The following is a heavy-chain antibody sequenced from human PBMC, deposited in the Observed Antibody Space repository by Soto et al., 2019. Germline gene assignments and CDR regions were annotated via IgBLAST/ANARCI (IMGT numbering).Heavy chain of an antibody. CDR3: ARGGGSPYHDHEFDY. CDR1: GVSTSNHY. D-gene: IGHD2-2*01. V-gene: IGHV4-59*11. J-gene: IGHJ4*02. CDR2: IYYRGTT. Sequence: QVQLQESGPGLVKPSETLSLTCSVSGVSTSNHYWTWIRKPPGQGPEWIGCIYYRGTTNYNASFNSRVTXSIXXSXDQFSLKLTSATAADTAVYYCARGGGSPYHDHEFDYWGQGILVTVSS.